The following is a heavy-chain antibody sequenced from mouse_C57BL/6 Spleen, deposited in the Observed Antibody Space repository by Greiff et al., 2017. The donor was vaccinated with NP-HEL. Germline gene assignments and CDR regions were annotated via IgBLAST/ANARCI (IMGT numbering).Heavy chain of an antibody. Sequence: QVQLKQSGAELVKPGASVKISCKASGYAFSSYWMNWVKQRPGKGLEWIGQIYPGDGDTNYNGKFKGKATLTADKSSSTAYMQLSSLTSEDSAVYFCARGLRLVGAMDYWGQGTSVTVSS. CDR2: IYPGDGDT. D-gene: IGHD3-1*01. CDR1: GYAFSSYW. V-gene: IGHV1-80*01. CDR3: ARGLRLVGAMDY. J-gene: IGHJ4*01.